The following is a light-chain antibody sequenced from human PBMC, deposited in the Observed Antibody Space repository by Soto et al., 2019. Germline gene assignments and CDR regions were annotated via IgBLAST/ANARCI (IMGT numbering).Light chain of an antibody. Sequence: DIVLTQSPATLSLSPGERATLSCRASQSVSNYLAWYQQKPGQAPRLLIYDASNRATGIPARFSGSGSGTDFTLIISRLAPEDSAFYYCQQRSNWLTFGGGTKVEIK. V-gene: IGKV3-11*01. J-gene: IGKJ4*01. CDR1: QSVSNY. CDR3: QQRSNWLT. CDR2: DAS.